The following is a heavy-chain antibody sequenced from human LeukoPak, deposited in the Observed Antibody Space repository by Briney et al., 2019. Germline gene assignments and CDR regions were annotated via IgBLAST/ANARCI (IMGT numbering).Heavy chain of an antibody. CDR1: GGTFSSYA. V-gene: IGHV1-69*15. J-gene: IGHJ4*02. D-gene: IGHD1-26*01. CDR2: IIPIFGTA. Sequence: GASVKVSCKASGGTFSSYAISWVRQAPGQGLEWMGRIIPIFGTANYAQKFQGRVTITADESTSTAYMEPSSLRSEDTAVYYCARVYSGSYYAYFDYWGQGTLVTVSS. CDR3: ARVYSGSYYAYFDY.